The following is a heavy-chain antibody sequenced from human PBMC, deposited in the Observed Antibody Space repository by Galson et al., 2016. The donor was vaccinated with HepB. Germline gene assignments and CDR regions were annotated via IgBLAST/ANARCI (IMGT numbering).Heavy chain of an antibody. V-gene: IGHV1-2*02. CDR2: INSNSGGT. D-gene: IGHD1-7*01. CDR3: ATERHELLGIEGKLSMNAFHI. Sequence: SVKVSCKASVYTFTGNYMHWVRQAPGQGLEWMGWINSNSGGTFYAQKFQGRVNMTRDTSISTAYMELSSMRSDDTAFYYCATERHELLGIEGKLSMNAFHIWGQGTMVTVS. J-gene: IGHJ3*02. CDR1: VYTFTGNY.